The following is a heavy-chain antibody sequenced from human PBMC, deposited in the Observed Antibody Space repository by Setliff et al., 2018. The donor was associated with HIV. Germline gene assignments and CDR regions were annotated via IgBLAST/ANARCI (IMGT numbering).Heavy chain of an antibody. J-gene: IGHJ3*02. CDR1: GFTFSDYW. CDR2: INPDGTAT. CDR3: ARTVDYKGLDT. D-gene: IGHD4-4*01. Sequence: PGGSLRLSCAASGFTFSDYWMHWVRQAPGKGLVWVSKINPDGTATAYADSVRGRFTISRDNVNMVYLQMNSLRAEDTAMYYCARTVDYKGLDTWGQGTMVTVSS. V-gene: IGHV3-74*01.